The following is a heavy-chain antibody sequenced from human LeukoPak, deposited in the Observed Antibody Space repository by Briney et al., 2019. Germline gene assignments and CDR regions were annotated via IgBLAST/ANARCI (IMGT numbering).Heavy chain of an antibody. Sequence: GRSLTLSSPASGFTFSSYGMHSVRHPPGKWLELVAFIWYDGSNKYYADSVKGRFTISRDNSKNKLYLQMNSLRAEDTAVYYCERDVTMDGYNGALDYWGQGTLVTVSS. V-gene: IGHV3-33*01. CDR2: IWYDGSNK. CDR1: GFTFSSYG. D-gene: IGHD5-24*01. J-gene: IGHJ4*02. CDR3: ERDVTMDGYNGALDY.